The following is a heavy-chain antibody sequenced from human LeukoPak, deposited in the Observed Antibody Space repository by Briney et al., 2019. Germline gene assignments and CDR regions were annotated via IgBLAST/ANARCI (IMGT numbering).Heavy chain of an antibody. Sequence: SETLSLTCAVYGGSFSGYYWSWIRQPPGKGLEWIGEINHSGSTNYNPSLKSRVTISVDTSKNQFSLKLSSVTAADTAVYYCARVPLYCSSTSCRYGMDVWGQGTTVTVSS. V-gene: IGHV4-34*01. J-gene: IGHJ6*02. D-gene: IGHD2-2*01. CDR1: GGSFSGYY. CDR3: ARVPLYCSSTSCRYGMDV. CDR2: INHSGST.